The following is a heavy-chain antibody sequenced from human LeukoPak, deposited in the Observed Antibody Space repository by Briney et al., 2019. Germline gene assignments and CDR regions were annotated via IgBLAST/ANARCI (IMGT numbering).Heavy chain of an antibody. V-gene: IGHV4-39*07. CDR3: ARGLIPFYDSSGYYDY. CDR1: SASISSRNYY. Sequence: SETLSLTCTVSSASISSRNYYWGWIRQPPGKGLEWIGEINHSGSTNYNPSLKSRVTISVDTSKNQFSLKLSSVTAADTAVYYCARGLIPFYDSSGYYDYWGQGTLVTVSS. J-gene: IGHJ4*02. D-gene: IGHD3-22*01. CDR2: INHSGST.